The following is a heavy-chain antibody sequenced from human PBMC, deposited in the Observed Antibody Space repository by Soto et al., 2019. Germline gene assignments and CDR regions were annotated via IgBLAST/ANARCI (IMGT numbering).Heavy chain of an antibody. J-gene: IGHJ4*02. CDR2: IYRTGST. CDR3: ASWDPGTSVDY. Sequence: SETLSITCAVSGGSFTSNNWWTWVRQPPGQGLEWIGEIYRTGSTNYNPSLKSRVTISLDKSENQFSLKVTSLTAADTAVYYCASWDPGTSVDYWGQGTLVTVSS. CDR1: GGSFTSNNW. D-gene: IGHD1-7*01. V-gene: IGHV4-4*02.